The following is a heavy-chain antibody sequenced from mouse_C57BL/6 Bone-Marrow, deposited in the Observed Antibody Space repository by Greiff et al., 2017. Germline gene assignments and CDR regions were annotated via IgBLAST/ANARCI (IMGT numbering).Heavy chain of an antibody. Sequence: VQLQQSGAELAKPGASVKLSCKASGYTFTSYWMHWVKQRPGQGLEWIGYINPSSGYTKYNQKFKDKATLPADKSSSTAYMQLSSLTYEDSAVYYCARCVPTGSYYFDYWGQGTTLTVSS. CDR2: INPSSGYT. V-gene: IGHV1-7*01. CDR1: GYTFTSYW. CDR3: ARCVPTGSYYFDY. D-gene: IGHD4-1*02. J-gene: IGHJ2*01.